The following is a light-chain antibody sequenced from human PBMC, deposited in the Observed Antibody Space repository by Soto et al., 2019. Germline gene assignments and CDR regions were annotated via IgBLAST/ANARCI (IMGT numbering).Light chain of an antibody. CDR1: QSVNIW. V-gene: IGKV1-5*03. Sequence: QMTQSPSTLSASVGDRATITCRASQSVNIWLAWYQQKPGRAPRLLIHKASTLESGVPSRFSGSGSGTEFTLTISSLQPDDFATYYCQQYNVYWTFGQGTKVDI. CDR2: KAS. CDR3: QQYNVYWT. J-gene: IGKJ1*01.